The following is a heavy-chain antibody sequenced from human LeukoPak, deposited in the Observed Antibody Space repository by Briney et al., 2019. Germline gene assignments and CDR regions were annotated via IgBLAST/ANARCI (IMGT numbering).Heavy chain of an antibody. CDR2: ISSSSNTI. CDR1: GFTFSSYS. J-gene: IGHJ4*02. V-gene: IGHV3-48*01. Sequence: GGSLRLSCAASGFTFSSYSMNWVRQAPGKGLEWISYISSSSNTIYYADSVKGRFTISRDDAKNSLYLQMHSLRAEDTAVYYCARTQIVPAVIPPGSDYWGQGTLVTVSS. D-gene: IGHD2-2*02. CDR3: ARTQIVPAVIPPGSDY.